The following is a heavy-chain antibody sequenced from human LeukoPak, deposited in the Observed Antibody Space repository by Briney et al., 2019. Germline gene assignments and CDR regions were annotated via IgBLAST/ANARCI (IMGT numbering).Heavy chain of an antibody. CDR1: VGSVSRYY. D-gene: IGHD3-10*01. J-gene: IGHJ4*02. V-gene: IGHV4-59*02. CDR2: VYYTGST. CDR3: ASQGSGSYYNFRPYYLDY. Sequence: PSETLSLTCSVCVGSVSRYYWRWIRQPPGKGLEWIGYVYYTGSTNYNPSLKSRVTISVDTSKNQFSLKLSSVTAADTAVYYCASQGSGSYYNFRPYYLDYWGQGTLVTVSS.